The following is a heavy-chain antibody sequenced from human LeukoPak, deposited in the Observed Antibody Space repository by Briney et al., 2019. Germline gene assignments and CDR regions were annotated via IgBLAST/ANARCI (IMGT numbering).Heavy chain of an antibody. J-gene: IGHJ1*01. CDR1: GYTFTGYY. CDR2: INPSNGGA. CDR3: AREEGDYGSGSYYDV. V-gene: IGHV1-2*06. D-gene: IGHD3-10*01. Sequence: GASVKVSCKASGYTFTGYYIHWVRQAPGQGLEWMGRINPSNGGADFAQELQGRVTMTRDTSISTAYMELSGLTSDDTAVFYCAREEGDYGSGSYYDVWGQGTLVTVSS.